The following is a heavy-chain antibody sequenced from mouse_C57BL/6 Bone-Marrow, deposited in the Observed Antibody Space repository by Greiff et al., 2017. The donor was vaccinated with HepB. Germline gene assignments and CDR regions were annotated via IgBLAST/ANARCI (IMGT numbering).Heavy chain of an antibody. V-gene: IGHV1-64*01. CDR1: GYTFTSYW. J-gene: IGHJ3*01. Sequence: QVQLQQPGAELVKPGASVKLSCKASGYTFTSYWMHWVKQRPGQGLEWIGMIHPNSGSTNYNEKFKSKATLTVDKSSSTAYMQLSSLTSEDSAVYYCARERITGRAYWGQGTLVTVSA. CDR3: ARERITGRAY. CDR2: IHPNSGST. D-gene: IGHD2-4*01.